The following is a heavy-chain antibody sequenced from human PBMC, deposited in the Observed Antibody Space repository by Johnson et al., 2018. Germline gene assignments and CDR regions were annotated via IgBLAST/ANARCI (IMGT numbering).Heavy chain of an antibody. Sequence: VQLVQSGGGLVQPRGSLRLSCAGAGFSFSSYWMSWVRQAPGKGLEWVANIKQDGSEKYYVDSVKGRFTISRDDAKNSLYLHMNSLRAGDTAVYFCARGSSSDWYWGAFDIWGQGTMVTVSS. CDR3: ARGSSSDWYWGAFDI. D-gene: IGHD6-19*01. V-gene: IGHV3-7*01. CDR1: GFSFSSYW. J-gene: IGHJ3*02. CDR2: IKQDGSEK.